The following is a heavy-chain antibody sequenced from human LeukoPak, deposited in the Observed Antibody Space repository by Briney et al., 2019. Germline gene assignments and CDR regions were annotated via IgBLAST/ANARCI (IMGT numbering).Heavy chain of an antibody. Sequence: PSETLSLTCTVSGGSISNYYWSWIQQPPGKGLEYIGYINYSGSTNYNPSLKSRVTISVDRSKNQFSLKVSSVTAADTAVYYCARSEMGGYTFDHWGQGTLVTVSS. CDR3: ARSEMGGYTFDH. V-gene: IGHV4-59*01. J-gene: IGHJ4*02. CDR1: GGSISNYY. D-gene: IGHD5-24*01. CDR2: INYSGST.